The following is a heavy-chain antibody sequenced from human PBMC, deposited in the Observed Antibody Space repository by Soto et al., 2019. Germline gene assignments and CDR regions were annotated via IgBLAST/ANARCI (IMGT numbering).Heavy chain of an antibody. V-gene: IGHV3-74*01. J-gene: IGHJ3*02. Sequence: PGGSLRLSCAASGFTFSSYWIHWVRQAPEKGLVWVSRVNNDGGNSIYADSVTVRFITSRDNAKNMVYLQMNTLRTEDTAVYYCARGGFHHGFDIWGQGTMVTVSS. CDR1: GFTFSSYW. CDR3: ARGGFHHGFDI. CDR2: VNNDGGNS.